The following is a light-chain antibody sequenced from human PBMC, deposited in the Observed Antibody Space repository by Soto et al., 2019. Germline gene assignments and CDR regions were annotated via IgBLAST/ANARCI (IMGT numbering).Light chain of an antibody. J-gene: IGKJ1*01. V-gene: IGKV1-5*01. Sequence: DIQITQSPSTLSASVGDRVTITCRPSQRISTWLAWYQQKPGNAPKLLIFDASNLESGVPSRFSGSGSGTEFTLTIDSLQPDDFATYYCQQYNSDSRTFGQGTKVDIK. CDR3: QQYNSDSRT. CDR2: DAS. CDR1: QRISTW.